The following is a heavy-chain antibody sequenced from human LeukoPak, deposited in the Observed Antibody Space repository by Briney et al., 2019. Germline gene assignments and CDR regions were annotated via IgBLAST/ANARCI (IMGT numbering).Heavy chain of an antibody. CDR2: INTSGTT. J-gene: IGHJ4*02. D-gene: IGHD1-26*01. CDR1: GGSISSYY. CDR3: ARARYSGSYYFDY. V-gene: IGHV4-4*07. Sequence: SETLSLTCTVSGGSISSYYWSWIRQPAGKGLEWIWRINTSGTTNYNPSLKSRVTMSVDTSMNQFSLKLSSVTAADTAVYYCARARYSGSYYFDYWGQGTLVTVSS.